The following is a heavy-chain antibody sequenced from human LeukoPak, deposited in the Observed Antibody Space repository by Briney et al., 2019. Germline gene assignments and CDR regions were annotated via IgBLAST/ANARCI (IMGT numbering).Heavy chain of an antibody. J-gene: IGHJ1*01. CDR2: IRSKAYGGTT. CDR3: TRVGCSGGSCYSTQYFQH. Sequence: GGSLRLSCTASGFTLGDYAMSWVRQAPGKGLEWVVFIRSKAYGGTTEYAASVKGRFTISRDDSKSIAYLQMNSLKTEDTAVYYCTRVGCSGGSCYSTQYFQHWGQGTLVTVSS. V-gene: IGHV3-49*04. D-gene: IGHD2-15*01. CDR1: GFTLGDYA.